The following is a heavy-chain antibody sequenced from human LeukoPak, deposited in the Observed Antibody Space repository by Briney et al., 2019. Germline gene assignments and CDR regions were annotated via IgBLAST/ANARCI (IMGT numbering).Heavy chain of an antibody. V-gene: IGHV1-8*01. CDR1: GYTFTSYD. CDR2: MNPNSGNT. D-gene: IGHD6-13*01. Sequence: ASVKVSCKASGYTFTSYDINWVRQATGQGLEWMGWMNPNSGNTGYAQKFQGRVTMTRNTSISTAYMELSSLRSEDTAVYYCARGLYSSSWYSWFDPWGQGTLVTVSS. J-gene: IGHJ5*02. CDR3: ARGLYSSSWYSWFDP.